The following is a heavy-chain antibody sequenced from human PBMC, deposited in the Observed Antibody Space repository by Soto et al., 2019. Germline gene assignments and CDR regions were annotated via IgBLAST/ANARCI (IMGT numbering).Heavy chain of an antibody. J-gene: IGHJ6*02. CDR3: ARGFGSGYVNYGMDV. D-gene: IGHD5-12*01. Sequence: SETLSLTCTVSGGSISSYYWSWIRQPPGKGLEWIGYIYYSGSTNYNPSLKSRVTISVDTSKNQFSLKLSSATAADTAVYYCARGFGSGYVNYGMDVWGQGTTVTVSS. CDR1: GGSISSYY. CDR2: IYYSGST. V-gene: IGHV4-59*01.